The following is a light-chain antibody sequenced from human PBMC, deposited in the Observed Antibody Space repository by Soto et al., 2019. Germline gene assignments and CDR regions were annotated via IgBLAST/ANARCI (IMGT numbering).Light chain of an antibody. J-gene: IGKJ4*01. V-gene: IGKV3-15*01. CDR3: KQCRNWPLT. CDR2: DAS. CDR1: QNVYNN. Sequence: EIVMTQSPATLSVSPGEGATLSCKASQNVYNNLAWYQQRPGQPPRLLIYDASTRATGISARFSGSGYGTEFCLTISSLQSEDFAVYFCKQCRNWPLTFGGGTKVEIK.